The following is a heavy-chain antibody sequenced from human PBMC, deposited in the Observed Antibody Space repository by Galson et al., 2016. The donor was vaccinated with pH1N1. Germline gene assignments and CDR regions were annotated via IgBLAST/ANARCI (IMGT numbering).Heavy chain of an antibody. CDR1: GGSISSSIYY. CDR2: LYTSGTT. J-gene: IGHJ4*02. V-gene: IGHV4-61*02. CDR3: ARDRVSLTGMFDY. Sequence: TLSLTCTVSGGSISSSIYYWNWLRQPAGKGLEWIGRLYTSGTTTYNPSLESRVSISVDTSKNQFSLRLSSVTAADTAGYFCARDRVSLTGMFDYWGQGALVTVSS. D-gene: IGHD3-10*01.